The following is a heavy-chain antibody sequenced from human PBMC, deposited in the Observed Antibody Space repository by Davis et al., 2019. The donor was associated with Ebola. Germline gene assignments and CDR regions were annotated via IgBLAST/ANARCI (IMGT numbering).Heavy chain of an antibody. V-gene: IGHV1-69*06. J-gene: IGHJ3*02. CDR3: ARDTTYSSGSDI. D-gene: IGHD6-19*01. CDR2: IIPIFGTA. Sequence: SVKVSCKASGGTFSSYAISWVRQAPGQGLEWMGGIIPIFGTANYAQKFQGRVTITADKSTSTAYMELSSLRSEDTAVYYCARDTTYSSGSDIWGQGTMVTVSS. CDR1: GGTFSSYA.